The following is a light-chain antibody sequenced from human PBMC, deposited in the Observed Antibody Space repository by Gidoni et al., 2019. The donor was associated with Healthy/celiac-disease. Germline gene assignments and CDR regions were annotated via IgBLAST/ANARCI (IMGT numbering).Light chain of an antibody. V-gene: IGKV1-33*01. CDR3: QQYDNLRLT. Sequence: DIQMTQSPSSLSASVGDRVTITCQASQDISNYLNWYQQKPGKAPKLLIYDASNLETGVPSRFSGSGSGTDFIFTISSLQPEDIATYYCQQYDNLRLTFXGXTKVEIK. CDR2: DAS. CDR1: QDISNY. J-gene: IGKJ4*01.